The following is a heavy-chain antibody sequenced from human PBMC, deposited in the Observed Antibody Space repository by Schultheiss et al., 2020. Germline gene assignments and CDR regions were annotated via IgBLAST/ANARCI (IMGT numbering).Heavy chain of an antibody. J-gene: IGHJ5*02. D-gene: IGHD2-21*02. CDR3: ARDTILTGFDP. V-gene: IGHV3-7*01. Sequence: GGSLRLSCAASGFTFNWYWMTWVRQAPGKGLEWVANIKQDGSEKYYVDSVKGRFTISKDNAKNSLYLQMNSLRAEDTAVYYCARDTILTGFDPWGQGTLVTVSS. CDR2: IKQDGSEK. CDR1: GFTFNWYW.